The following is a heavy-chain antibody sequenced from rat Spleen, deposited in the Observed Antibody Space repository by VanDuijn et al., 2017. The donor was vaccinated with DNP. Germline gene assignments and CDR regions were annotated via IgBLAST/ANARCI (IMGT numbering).Heavy chain of an antibody. V-gene: IGHV5-7*01. CDR1: GFNFNTYD. CDR2: INYDGRNT. Sequence: EVQLVQSGGGLVQPGGSMKLSCAASGFNFNTYDMAWIRLAPKKGLEWLANINYDGRNTNFRDSVRGRFTISRDNAATTLYLHMDSLTSEDTATYYCTTTNNWFAYWGQGTLVTVSS. CDR3: TTTNNWFAY. J-gene: IGHJ3*01.